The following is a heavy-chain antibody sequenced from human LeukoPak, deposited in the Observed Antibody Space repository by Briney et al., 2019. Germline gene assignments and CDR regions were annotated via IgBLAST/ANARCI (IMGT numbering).Heavy chain of an antibody. V-gene: IGHV3-30-3*01. CDR1: GFTFRSYA. CDR2: ISYDGSNK. CDR3: ARAPVWFGEWFFDY. D-gene: IGHD3-10*01. Sequence: GGPLRLSYAASGFTFRSYAMHWVRQAPGKGLEWVAVISYDGSNKDYADSVKGRFTISRDNSKNTLYLQVNSLRAEDTAVYYCARAPVWFGEWFFDYWGQGTLVTVSS. J-gene: IGHJ4*01.